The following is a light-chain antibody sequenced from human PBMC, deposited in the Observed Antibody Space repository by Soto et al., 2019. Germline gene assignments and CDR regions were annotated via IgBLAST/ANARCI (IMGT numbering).Light chain of an antibody. CDR2: AAS. J-gene: IGKJ2*01. Sequence: DIQMTQSPCSLSASVGDRVTITCRASQSISNYLNWYQQKPGKAPNLLIYAASSLQSGVPSRFSGSGSGTDFTLTINSLQPEDFATYYCQQSYSTPRTFDQGTKLEI. CDR1: QSISNY. CDR3: QQSYSTPRT. V-gene: IGKV1-39*01.